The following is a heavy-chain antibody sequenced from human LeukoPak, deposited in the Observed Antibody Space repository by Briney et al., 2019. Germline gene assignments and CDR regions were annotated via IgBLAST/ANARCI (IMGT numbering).Heavy chain of an antibody. CDR2: IYDSGST. CDR3: GSSSGYYYVAY. J-gene: IGHJ4*02. D-gene: IGHD3-22*01. CDR1: GGSISSDKYY. V-gene: IGHV4-30-4*08. Sequence: SETLSLTCTVSGGSISSDKYYWSWIRQHPGKGLEWIGYIYDSGSTYYNPSLKSRVTISVDRSKNQFSPKLSSVTATDTAVYYCGSSSGYYYVAYWGQGTLVTVSS.